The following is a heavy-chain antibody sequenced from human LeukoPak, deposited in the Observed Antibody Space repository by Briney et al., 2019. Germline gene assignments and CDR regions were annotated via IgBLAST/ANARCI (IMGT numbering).Heavy chain of an antibody. Sequence: GGSLRLSCAASGFTFSSYGMHWVRQAPGKGLEWVAFIRYDGSNKYYADSVKGRFTISRDNSKNTLYLQMNSLRAEDTAVYYCAKERRREQQLVLPDSTWGQGTLVTVSS. V-gene: IGHV3-30*02. J-gene: IGHJ5*02. D-gene: IGHD6-13*01. CDR2: IRYDGSNK. CDR1: GFTFSSYG. CDR3: AKERRREQQLVLPDST.